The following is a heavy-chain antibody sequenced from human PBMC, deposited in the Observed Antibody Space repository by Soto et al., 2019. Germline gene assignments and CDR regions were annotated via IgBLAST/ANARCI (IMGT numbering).Heavy chain of an antibody. CDR1: GGSISSYY. CDR2: IYYSGST. J-gene: IGHJ4*02. Sequence: QVKLQGSGPGLVKPSETLSLTCTVSGGSISSYYWSWIRQPPGKGLEWIGYIYYSGSTNYNPSLKSRVTISVETSKNQFSLKLNSMTAADTAVYYCARHNYGSGSTYFDYWGQGTLVTVSS. V-gene: IGHV4-59*08. D-gene: IGHD3-10*01. CDR3: ARHNYGSGSTYFDY.